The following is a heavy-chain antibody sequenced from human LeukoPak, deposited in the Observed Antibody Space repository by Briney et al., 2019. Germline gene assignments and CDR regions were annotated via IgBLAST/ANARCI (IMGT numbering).Heavy chain of an antibody. J-gene: IGHJ6*02. V-gene: IGHV1-8*01. D-gene: IGHD6-6*01. CDR3: ARSSEYDYYYYGMDV. CDR2: MNPNSGNT. Sequence: GASVTVSCKASGYTFTSYDINWVRQATGQGLEWMGWMNPNSGNTGYAQKFQGRVTMTRNTSISTAYMELSSLRSEDTAVYYCARSSEYDYYYYGMDVWGQGTTVTVSS. CDR1: GYTFTSYD.